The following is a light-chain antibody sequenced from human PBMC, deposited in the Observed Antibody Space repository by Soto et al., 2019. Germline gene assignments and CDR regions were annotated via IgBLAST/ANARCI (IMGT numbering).Light chain of an antibody. CDR2: AAS. J-gene: IGKJ2*01. CDR1: QTLSTY. V-gene: IGKV1-39*01. Sequence: DIQMTQSPSSLSSSVGDRVTITCRASQTLSTYLNWYQQKPGKAPKLLIYAASTLQSGVPSRFSGNGSGTDFTLTINSLQPEDFATYYCQQSHGIPYTFGQGTKLEIK. CDR3: QQSHGIPYT.